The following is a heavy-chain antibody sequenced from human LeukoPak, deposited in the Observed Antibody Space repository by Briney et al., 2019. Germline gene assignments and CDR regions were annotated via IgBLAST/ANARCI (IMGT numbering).Heavy chain of an antibody. Sequence: PSETLSLTCAVSGGSISSSNWWSWVRQPPGKGLEWIGEIYHSGSTNYNPSLKSRVTISVDRSKNQFSLKLSSVTAADTAVYYCARELVGATAFDYWGQGTLVTVSS. D-gene: IGHD1-26*01. V-gene: IGHV4-4*02. J-gene: IGHJ4*02. CDR1: GGSISSSNW. CDR2: IYHSGST. CDR3: ARELVGATAFDY.